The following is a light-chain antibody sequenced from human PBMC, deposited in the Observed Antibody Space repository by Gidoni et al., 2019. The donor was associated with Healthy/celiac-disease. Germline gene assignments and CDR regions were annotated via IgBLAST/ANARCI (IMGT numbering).Light chain of an antibody. CDR3: QQYGSSPPIT. J-gene: IGKJ5*01. CDR2: GAS. CDR1: QSVSSSY. Sequence: EIVFAPSPDTLSVSPGERATLSFRASQSVSSSYLAWYQQKPGQAPRRLIYGASSRATGSPDRFSGSGSGTDFTLTISRLEPEDDAVYYCQQYGSSPPITFGQGTRLEIK. V-gene: IGKV3-20*01.